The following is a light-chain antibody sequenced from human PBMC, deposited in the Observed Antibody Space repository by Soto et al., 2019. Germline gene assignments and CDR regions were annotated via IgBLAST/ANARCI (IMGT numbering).Light chain of an antibody. CDR1: SGSIASNY. CDR2: EDN. Sequence: NFMLTQPHSVSESPGKTVTISCTRSSGSIASNYVQWYQQRPGSAPTTVIYEDNQRPSGVPDRFSGSIDSSSNSASLTISGLKTEDEADYYCQSYDSSIYYVFGTGTKV. J-gene: IGLJ1*01. V-gene: IGLV6-57*04. CDR3: QSYDSSIYYV.